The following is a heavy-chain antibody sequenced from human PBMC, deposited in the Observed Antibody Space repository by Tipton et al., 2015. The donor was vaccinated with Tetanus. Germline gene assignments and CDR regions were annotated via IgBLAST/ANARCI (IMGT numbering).Heavy chain of an antibody. D-gene: IGHD6-19*01. CDR1: GFTFSSYW. Sequence: PRLSCAASGFTFSSYWMHWVRQAPGKGLVWVSRINRDGSGTTYADSVKGRFTISRDNVKNTLYLQMNSLRVEDTAVYYCTREALQVPGTKDFGYWGQGTLVTVSS. V-gene: IGHV3-74*01. CDR3: TREALQVPGTKDFGY. J-gene: IGHJ4*02. CDR2: INRDGSGT.